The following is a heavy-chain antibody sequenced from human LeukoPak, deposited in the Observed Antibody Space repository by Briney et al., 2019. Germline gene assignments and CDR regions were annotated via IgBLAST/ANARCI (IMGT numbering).Heavy chain of an antibody. V-gene: IGHV4-4*02. CDR3: ATVSAFFYDSGNYYTFDY. CDR1: GGSISSSKW. D-gene: IGHD3-10*01. Sequence: SGTLSLTCAVSGGSISSSKWWSWVRQPPGKGLEWIGEIYHSGSTNYNPSLKSRVTISVDKSKNQFSLKLSSVTAADTAVYYCATVSAFFYDSGNYYTFDYWGQGTLVTVSS. J-gene: IGHJ4*02. CDR2: IYHSGST.